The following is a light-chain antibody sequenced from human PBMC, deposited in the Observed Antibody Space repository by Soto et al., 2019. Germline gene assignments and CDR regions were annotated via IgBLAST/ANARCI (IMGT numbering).Light chain of an antibody. V-gene: IGLV2-8*01. CDR1: SSDVGGYNS. CDR2: EVN. CDR3: SLYAGSNNYV. Sequence: QSVLTQPPSASGSPGQSVSISCTGTSSDVGGYNSVSWYQQHPGKAPKLMIYEVNKWPSGVPDRFSGSKSGNTASLIVSGLQAEDESDYYCSLYAGSNNYVFGSGTKLTVL. J-gene: IGLJ1*01.